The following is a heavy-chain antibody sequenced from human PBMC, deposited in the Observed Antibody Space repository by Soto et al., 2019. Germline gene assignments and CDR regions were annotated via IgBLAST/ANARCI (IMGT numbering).Heavy chain of an antibody. J-gene: IGHJ6*02. CDR2: IYPGDSDT. CDR1: SYNVTDDW. D-gene: IGHD2-2*01. Sequence: GESLKISCKGSSYNVTDDWIGWLRQLPGKGLECMWIIYPGDSDTRYSPSFQGHVTITVDKSTSTAYLQWNTLKASDTAMYYCASHFSNFRYYYDPMAFWGQGSTFIGSS. CDR3: ASHFSNFRYYYDPMAF. V-gene: IGHV5-51*01.